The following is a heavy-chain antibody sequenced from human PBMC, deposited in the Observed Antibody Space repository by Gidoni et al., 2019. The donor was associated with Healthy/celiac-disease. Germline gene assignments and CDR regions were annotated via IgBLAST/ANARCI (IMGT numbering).Heavy chain of an antibody. V-gene: IGHV3-23*01. D-gene: IGHD3-9*01. CDR1: GFTFSSYA. Sequence: EVQLLESGGGLVQPGGSLRLSCAASGFTFSSYARSWVRQAPGKGLEWVSAISGSGGSTYYADSVKGRFTISRDNSKNTLYLQMNSLRAEDTAVYYCAKDVGDILTGFDAFDIWGQGTMVTVSS. J-gene: IGHJ3*02. CDR3: AKDVGDILTGFDAFDI. CDR2: ISGSGGST.